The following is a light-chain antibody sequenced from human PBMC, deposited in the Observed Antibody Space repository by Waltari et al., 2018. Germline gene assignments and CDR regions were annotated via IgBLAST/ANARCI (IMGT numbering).Light chain of an antibody. CDR1: QSISTS. CDR2: VAS. Sequence: DIQITQSPPSLSASVGDRVTVTCRASQSISTSLNWYQQKAGKAPNLLIYVASSLQSGVPSRFSGSGSGTDFTLTISSLQPEDFATYYCQQSYITPPTFGQGTKVEVK. J-gene: IGKJ1*01. CDR3: QQSYITPPT. V-gene: IGKV1-39*01.